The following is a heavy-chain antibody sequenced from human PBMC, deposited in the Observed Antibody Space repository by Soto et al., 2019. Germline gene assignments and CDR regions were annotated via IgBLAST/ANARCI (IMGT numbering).Heavy chain of an antibody. CDR2: IYPGDSDT. J-gene: IGHJ6*02. V-gene: IGHV5-51*01. D-gene: IGHD6-6*01. CDR1: GYSFTSYW. Sequence: GESLKISCKGSGYSFTSYWIGWVRQMPGKGLEWMGIIYPGDSDTRYSPYFQGQVTISADKSISTAYLQWSSLKASDTAMYYCARHPYSSSPNYYYYYGMDVWGQGTTVTVSS. CDR3: ARHPYSSSPNYYYYYGMDV.